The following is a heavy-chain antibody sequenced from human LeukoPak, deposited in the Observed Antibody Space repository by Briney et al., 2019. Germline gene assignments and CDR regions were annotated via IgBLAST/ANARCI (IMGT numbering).Heavy chain of an antibody. D-gene: IGHD6-19*01. V-gene: IGHV3-23*01. CDR1: GFAFSVYA. J-gene: IGHJ5*01. Sequence: PGGCLRLSCAASGFAFSVYAMSWLRQPPGKGLEWVSTIYANSGTTSYAASVRGRFTISRDNSKNTLYLQLNTLRADDTATYYCAKPISGGLAVTADWFHPWGQGTLVVVSS. CDR3: AKPISGGLAVTADWFHP. CDR2: IYANSGTT.